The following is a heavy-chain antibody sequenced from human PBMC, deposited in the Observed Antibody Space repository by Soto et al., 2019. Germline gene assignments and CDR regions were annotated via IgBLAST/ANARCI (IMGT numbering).Heavy chain of an antibody. CDR3: ARYVIAADGTAG. J-gene: IGHJ4*02. Sequence: QVQLVQPGAEVKKPGSSVKVSCKASGGTFSSYAISWVRPAPGQGLEWMGGIIPIFGTANYAQKFQGRVTMTADESTSTAYMELSSLRSEDTAVYYFARYVIAADGTAGWCQGALVTVSS. V-gene: IGHV1-69*12. CDR2: IIPIFGTA. CDR1: GGTFSSYA. D-gene: IGHD6-13*01.